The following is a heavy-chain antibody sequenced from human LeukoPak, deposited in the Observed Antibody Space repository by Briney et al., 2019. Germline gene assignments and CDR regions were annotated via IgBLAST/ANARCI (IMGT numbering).Heavy chain of an antibody. CDR3: AKDARGYYEVEYFQH. J-gene: IGHJ1*01. V-gene: IGHV3-23*01. CDR2: ISGSGGST. CDR1: GGTFSSYA. Sequence: ASVKVSCKASGGTFSSYAMSWVRQAPGKGLEWVSAISGSGGSTYYADSVKGRFTISRDNSKDTLYLQMNSLRAEDTAVYYCAKDARGYYEVEYFQHWGQGTLVTVSS. D-gene: IGHD3-22*01.